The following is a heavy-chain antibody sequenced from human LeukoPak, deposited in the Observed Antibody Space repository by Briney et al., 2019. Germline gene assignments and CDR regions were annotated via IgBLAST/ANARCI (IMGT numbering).Heavy chain of an antibody. CDR2: IYYSGST. CDR1: GDSISSYY. V-gene: IGHV4-59*01. J-gene: IGHJ4*02. D-gene: IGHD6-19*01. CDR3: ARAKKAVAGFFDD. Sequence: SETLSLTCTVSGDSISSYYWSWIRQPPGKRLEWIGYIYYSGSTNYNPSLTSRLTISIDTSKNQLSLKLSYVTAADTAVYYCARAKKAVAGFFDDGGEGTLVTVS.